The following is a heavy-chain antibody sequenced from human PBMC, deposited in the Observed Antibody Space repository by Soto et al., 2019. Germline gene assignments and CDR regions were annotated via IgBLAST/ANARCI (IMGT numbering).Heavy chain of an antibody. D-gene: IGHD3-22*01. J-gene: IGHJ5*02. CDR1: GGSILDSTYY. Sequence: QLLLQESGPGLVKPSETLSLTCTVSGGSILDSTYYWAWIRQSPGKGLEWIGTIFYSGGTFYTPSLKSRVTMYVDTSNNQFSLKLSSVTAADTAVYYCARQASGYYYGWFDPWGQGTLVTVSS. V-gene: IGHV4-39*01. CDR2: IFYSGGT. CDR3: ARQASGYYYGWFDP.